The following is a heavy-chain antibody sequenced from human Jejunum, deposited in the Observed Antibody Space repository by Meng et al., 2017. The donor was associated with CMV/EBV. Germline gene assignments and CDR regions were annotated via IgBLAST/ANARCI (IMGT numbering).Heavy chain of an antibody. CDR2: TYYRSKWDN. D-gene: IGHD1-20*01. Sequence: GDSVSSNSAAWSWIRQSPSRGLEWLERTYYRSKWDNDYAVSVKSQITINPDTSQNQFSLQLNSVTPEDTAVYYCARAPRYNWNFDYWGQGTLVTVSS. CDR1: GDSVSSNSAA. CDR3: ARAPRYNWNFDY. J-gene: IGHJ4*02. V-gene: IGHV6-1*01.